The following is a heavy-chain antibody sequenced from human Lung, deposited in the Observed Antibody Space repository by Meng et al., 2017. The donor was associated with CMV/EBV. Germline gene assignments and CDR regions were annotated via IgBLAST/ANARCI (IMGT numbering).Heavy chain of an antibody. CDR2: LKKDGSEK. V-gene: IGHV3-7*01. Sequence: GEPLKISCKVSGFTFSNYWMNWVRQTPEKGLEWVANLKKDGSEKNDLGSVKGRFTISRDNAKNSLYLQMNRLRVEDTAVYYCARDFDYWGQGTLVTVSS. CDR1: GFTFSNYW. CDR3: ARDFDY. J-gene: IGHJ4*02.